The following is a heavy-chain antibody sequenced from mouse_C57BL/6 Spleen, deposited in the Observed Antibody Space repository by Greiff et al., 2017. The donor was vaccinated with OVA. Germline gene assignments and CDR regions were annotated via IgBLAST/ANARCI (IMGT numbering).Heavy chain of an antibody. CDR3: TTSITTVVARGY. CDR2: IDPENGDT. J-gene: IGHJ2*01. CDR1: GFNIKDDY. D-gene: IGHD1-1*01. Sequence: EVKLVESGAELVRPGASVKLSCTASGFNIKDDYMHWVKQRPEQGLEWIGWIDPENGDTEYASKFQGKATITADTSSNTAYLQLSSLTSEDTAVYYCTTSITTVVARGYWGQGTTLTVSS. V-gene: IGHV14-4*01.